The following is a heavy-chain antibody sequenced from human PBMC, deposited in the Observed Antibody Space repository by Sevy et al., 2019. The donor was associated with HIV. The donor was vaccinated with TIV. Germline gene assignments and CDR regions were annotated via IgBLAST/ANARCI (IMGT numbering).Heavy chain of an antibody. CDR3: AKAGRSWRSEYFQH. CDR2: ISYDGSNK. Sequence: GGSLRLSCAASGFTFSSYGMHWVRQAPGKGLEWVAVISYDGSNKYYADSVKGRFTISRDNSKNTLYLQMNSLRAEDKAVYYCAKAGRSWRSEYFQHWGQGTLVTVSS. V-gene: IGHV3-30*18. D-gene: IGHD6-13*01. CDR1: GFTFSSYG. J-gene: IGHJ1*01.